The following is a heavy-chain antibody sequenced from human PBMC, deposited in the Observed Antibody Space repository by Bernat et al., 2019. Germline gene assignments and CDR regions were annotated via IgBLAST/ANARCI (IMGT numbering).Heavy chain of an antibody. D-gene: IGHD3-10*01. CDR3: SKLGYGGDFDI. CDR2: ISGSGGST. CDR1: RFTFTNYA. V-gene: IGHV3-23*01. J-gene: IGHJ3*02. Sequence: EVQLLESGGGFIQPGGSLRVSCAASRFTFTNYAMSWVRQAPGKGLEISAISGSGGSTYYADSVKGRFTISRNNSKHTLYLQMNSLRAEDTTVYYCSKLGYGGDFDIWGQGTMVTVSS.